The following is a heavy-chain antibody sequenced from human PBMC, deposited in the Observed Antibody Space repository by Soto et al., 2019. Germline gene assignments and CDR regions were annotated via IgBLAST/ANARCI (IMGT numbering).Heavy chain of an antibody. V-gene: IGHV4-30-4*01. D-gene: IGHD3-3*01. Sequence: TLALTCTVSGVSSSSGDYYWSWIRQPPGKGLEWIGYIYYSGSTYYNPSLKSRVTISVDTSKNQFSLKLSSVTAADTAVYYCARREFWSGFDYWGQGTLVTVSS. CDR2: IYYSGST. CDR1: GVSSSSGDYY. CDR3: ARREFWSGFDY. J-gene: IGHJ4*02.